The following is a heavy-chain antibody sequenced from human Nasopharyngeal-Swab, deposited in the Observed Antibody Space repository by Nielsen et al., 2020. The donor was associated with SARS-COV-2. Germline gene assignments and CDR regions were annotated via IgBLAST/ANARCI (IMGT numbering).Heavy chain of an antibody. D-gene: IGHD3-10*01. CDR3: ARDHYGSGSPSMDV. Sequence: GSLRLSCTVSGGSVSSGSYYWSWIRQPPGKGLEWIGYIYYSGSTNYNPSLKSRVTISVDTSKNQFSLKLSSVTAADTAVYYCARDHYGSGSPSMDVWDQGTTVTVSS. CDR2: IYYSGST. J-gene: IGHJ6*02. CDR1: GGSVSSGSYY. V-gene: IGHV4-61*01.